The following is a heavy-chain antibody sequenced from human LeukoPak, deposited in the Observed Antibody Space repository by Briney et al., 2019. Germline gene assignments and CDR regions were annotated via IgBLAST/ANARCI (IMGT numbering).Heavy chain of an antibody. CDR2: ISSTVITT. J-gene: IGHJ4*02. CDR3: VRSVYNWNDVDY. Sequence: GGSLRLSCAASGFTFSDYYVSWIRQAPGKGLEWVSYISSTVITTYYADSVKGRFTISRDNAKNSLYLQMNSLRAEDTAVYYCVRSVYNWNDVDYWGQGTLVTVSS. CDR1: GFTFSDYY. V-gene: IGHV3-11*01. D-gene: IGHD1-20*01.